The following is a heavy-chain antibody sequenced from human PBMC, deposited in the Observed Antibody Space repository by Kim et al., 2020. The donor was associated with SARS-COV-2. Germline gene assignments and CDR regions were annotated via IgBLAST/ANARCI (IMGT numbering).Heavy chain of an antibody. CDR3: ARDLTGSIDY. D-gene: IGHD1-1*01. J-gene: IGHJ4*02. CDR1: GFTFSTFV. V-gene: IGHV3-33*01. CDR2: IWYDGSQT. Sequence: GGSLRLSCAASGFTFSTFVMHWVRQAPGKGLESVALIWYDGSQTYHADSVKGLFTISRDNSKNTLYLQLNSLRAEDTAVYYCARDLTGSIDYWGQGTLVTVSS.